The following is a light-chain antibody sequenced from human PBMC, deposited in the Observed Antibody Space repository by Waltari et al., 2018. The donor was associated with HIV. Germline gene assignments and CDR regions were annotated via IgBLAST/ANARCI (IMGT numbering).Light chain of an antibody. CDR3: GTWDSSLSAYWV. V-gene: IGLV1-51*01. CDR2: DNN. CDR1: NIGNNH. Sequence: QSVLTQPPSVSAAPGQRVTISCSNIGNNHISWYQQLPGTAPKLLIYDNNKRPSGIPDRFSGSKSGTSATLGITGLQTGDEADYYCGTWDSSLSAYWVFGGGTKLTVL. J-gene: IGLJ3*02.